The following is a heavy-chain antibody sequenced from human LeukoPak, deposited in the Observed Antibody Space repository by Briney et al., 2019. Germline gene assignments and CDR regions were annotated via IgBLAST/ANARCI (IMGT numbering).Heavy chain of an antibody. Sequence: ASVKVSCKASGYSFNAFDIHWVRQAPGQGLEWVGRINPNSGATDYAQKFRAGVTLTRDTTTSTVYMELSSLRSDDTAVYYCARDGSHWSSFHYWGQGTLVIVSS. CDR2: INPNSGAT. CDR3: ARDGSHWSSFHY. J-gene: IGHJ4*02. D-gene: IGHD6-19*01. V-gene: IGHV1-2*06. CDR1: GYSFNAFD.